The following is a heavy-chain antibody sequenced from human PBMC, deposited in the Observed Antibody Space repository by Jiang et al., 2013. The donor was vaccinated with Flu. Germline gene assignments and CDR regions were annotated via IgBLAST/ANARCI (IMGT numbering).Heavy chain of an antibody. J-gene: IGHJ4*02. CDR1: GYTFTAYA. CDR2: ISVDSGNT. Sequence: AEVKKPGASVKVSCKVSGYTFTAYAINWVRQAPGQGLEWMGWISVDSGNTNYAQKLQGRVTMTTDTSTSTAYMELRSLRSDDTAVYYCAREYSARFKSYFDYWGQGTLVTVSS. V-gene: IGHV1-18*01. D-gene: IGHD1-26*01. CDR3: AREYSARFKSYFDY.